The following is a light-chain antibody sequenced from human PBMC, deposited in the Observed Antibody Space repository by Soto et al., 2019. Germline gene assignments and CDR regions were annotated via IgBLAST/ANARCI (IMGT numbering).Light chain of an antibody. CDR3: QKYHSVPYT. Sequence: DIQMTQSPSSLTASVGDRVTITCRASKGISDYLAWYQQRPWKVPNLLIYDASTLQSGVPSRFSGSRSGTDFTLTISSLQPEDVATYYCQKYHSVPYTFGQGTKLQI. CDR1: KGISDY. CDR2: DAS. J-gene: IGKJ2*01. V-gene: IGKV1-27*01.